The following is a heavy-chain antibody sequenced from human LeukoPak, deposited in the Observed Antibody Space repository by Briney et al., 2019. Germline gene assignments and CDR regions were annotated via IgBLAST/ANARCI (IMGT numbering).Heavy chain of an antibody. CDR2: IYADGNT. D-gene: IGHD4-17*01. CDR3: ARDSYGDANFDS. Sequence: GGSLRLSCAASGFIFNTNYMSWVRQAPGRGLEWVSFIYADGNTYYSDSVKGRFTISRDISKKAVYLQMNSLRAEDTAVYYCARDSYGDANFDSWGQGTLVTVSS. CDR1: GFIFNTNY. V-gene: IGHV3-53*01. J-gene: IGHJ4*02.